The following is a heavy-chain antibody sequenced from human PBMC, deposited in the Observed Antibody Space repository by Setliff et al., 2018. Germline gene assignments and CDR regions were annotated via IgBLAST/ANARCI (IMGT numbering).Heavy chain of an antibody. CDR3: ARPLEESFGGVRDSDAFDV. Sequence: PSETLSLTCTVSGGSISSRNYYWGWIRQPPGKGLEWIGSIYYTGTTYYSPSLKSRVTISVDTSKNLLSLRVNSVTATDTAVYYCARPLEESFGGVRDSDAFDVWGQGTMVTVSS. V-gene: IGHV4-39*01. CDR1: GGSISSRNYY. CDR2: IYYTGTT. J-gene: IGHJ3*01. D-gene: IGHD3-16*01.